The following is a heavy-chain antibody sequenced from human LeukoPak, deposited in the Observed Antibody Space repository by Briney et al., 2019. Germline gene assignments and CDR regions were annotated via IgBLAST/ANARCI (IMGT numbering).Heavy chain of an antibody. Sequence: ASVKVSCKASGCTFTSYGISWVREAPGQGLEWMGWISAYNGNTNYAQKLQGRVTMTTDTSTSTAYMELRSLRSDDTAVYYCARDRPILLWFGELFRYWGQGTLVTVSS. V-gene: IGHV1-18*01. CDR3: ARDRPILLWFGELFRY. CDR1: GCTFTSYG. J-gene: IGHJ4*02. D-gene: IGHD3-10*01. CDR2: ISAYNGNT.